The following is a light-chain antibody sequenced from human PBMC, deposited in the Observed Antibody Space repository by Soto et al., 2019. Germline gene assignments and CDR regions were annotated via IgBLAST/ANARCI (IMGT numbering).Light chain of an antibody. V-gene: IGKV3-15*01. CDR3: QQYNNWPRT. CDR1: QYINSN. CDR2: GAS. Sequence: EIVMTQSPATLSVSPGDRVTLSCWASQYINSNVAWYQQKRGQAPRILIYGASTRYTVIPARFSGSGSGTEFTLTLSSLQSEDFAVYYCQQYNNWPRTFGQGTRVEIK. J-gene: IGKJ1*01.